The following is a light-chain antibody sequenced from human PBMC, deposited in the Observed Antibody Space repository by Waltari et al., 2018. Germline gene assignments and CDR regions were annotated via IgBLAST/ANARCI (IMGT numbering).Light chain of an antibody. Sequence: IVMTQSPATLSVSPGERVALSCRASQSVSTKFAWYQQRPGQATRLLIYDTSTRATGISARFSGSGSGTEFTLTISSLQSEDSGIYYCQQYENLITFGQGTRLQIK. V-gene: IGKV3D-15*01. CDR2: DTS. CDR3: QQYENLIT. J-gene: IGKJ5*01. CDR1: QSVSTK.